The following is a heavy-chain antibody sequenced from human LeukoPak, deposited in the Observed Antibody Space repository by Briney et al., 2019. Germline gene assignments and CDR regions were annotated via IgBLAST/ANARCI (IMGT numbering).Heavy chain of an antibody. V-gene: IGHV4-30-4*01. D-gene: IGHD4-17*01. Sequence: PSQTLSLTCTVSGGSNSSGDYYWSWIRQPPGKGLEWIGYIYYSGSTYYNPSLKSRVTISVDTSMNQFSLKLSSVTAADTAVYYCARESISYGDYDYWGQGTLVTVSS. CDR1: GGSNSSGDYY. CDR3: ARESISYGDYDY. CDR2: IYYSGST. J-gene: IGHJ4*02.